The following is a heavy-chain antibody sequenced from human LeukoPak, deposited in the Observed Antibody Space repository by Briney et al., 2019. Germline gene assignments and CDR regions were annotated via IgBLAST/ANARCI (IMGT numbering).Heavy chain of an antibody. CDR3: AKHPNYYGSGNFDY. V-gene: IGHV3-23*01. J-gene: IGHJ4*02. D-gene: IGHD3-10*01. Sequence: GGSLRLSCAASGFTFSSYAMSWVRQAPGKGLEWVSAMSGSGGSTYYADSVKGRLTISRDNSKNTLYLQMNSLRAEDTAVYYCAKHPNYYGSGNFDYWGQGTLVTVSS. CDR1: GFTFSSYA. CDR2: MSGSGGST.